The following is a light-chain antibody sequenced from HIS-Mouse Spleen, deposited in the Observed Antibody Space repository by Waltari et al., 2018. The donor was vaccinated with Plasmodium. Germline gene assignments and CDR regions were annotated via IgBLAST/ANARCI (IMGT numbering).Light chain of an antibody. V-gene: IGLV3-21*02. CDR3: QVWDSSSDHPV. CDR2: DDS. Sequence: SYVLTQPPSVSVAPGQTARITCGGNNIGRKSEQWHQQKPGQAPVLVVYDDSDRPSGIPERFSGSNSGNTATLTISRVEAGDEADYYCQVWDSSSDHPVFGGGTKLTVL. CDR1: NIGRKS. J-gene: IGLJ2*01.